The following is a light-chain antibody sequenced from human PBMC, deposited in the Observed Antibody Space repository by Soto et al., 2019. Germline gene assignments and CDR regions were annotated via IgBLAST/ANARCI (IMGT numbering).Light chain of an antibody. CDR3: LQDYNYPRT. Sequence: AIQMTQSPSSLSASVGDRVTITCRASQDITNDLGWYQQKPGKAPKLLIYAASTLQSGVPSRFSGSGSGTDFTIPISSLQPEDFATYYCLQDYNYPRTFGQGTKVEIK. CDR2: AAS. CDR1: QDITND. J-gene: IGKJ1*01. V-gene: IGKV1-6*01.